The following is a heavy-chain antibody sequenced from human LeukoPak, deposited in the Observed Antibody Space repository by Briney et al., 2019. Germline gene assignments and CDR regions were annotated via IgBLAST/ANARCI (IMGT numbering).Heavy chain of an antibody. CDR2: ISSRSSYI. V-gene: IGHV3-21*01. CDR3: ASGVNYFDY. CDR1: GFTFSSYN. D-gene: IGHD3-3*01. Sequence: PGGSLRLSCAASGFTFSSYNMKWVRQAPGKGLEWVSSISSRSSYIFYADSVKGRITISRDNAKKSLYLQMNSLRAEDTAVYYCASGVNYFDYWGQGTLVTVSS. J-gene: IGHJ4*02.